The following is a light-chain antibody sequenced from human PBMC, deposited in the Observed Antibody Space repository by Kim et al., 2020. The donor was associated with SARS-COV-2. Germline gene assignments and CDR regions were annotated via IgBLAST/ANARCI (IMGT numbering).Light chain of an antibody. CDR3: TSWDSSLGAWV. V-gene: IGLV10-54*01. CDR1: NNTVANQE. J-gene: IGLJ3*02. CDR2: RSD. Sequence: HTANPPCNGNNNTVANQEAAWLQQHPGRPPKLLSYRSDNRPSGISDRLSASRSGNTASLTITGLQPEDEADYYCTSWDSSLGAWVFGGGTQLTVL.